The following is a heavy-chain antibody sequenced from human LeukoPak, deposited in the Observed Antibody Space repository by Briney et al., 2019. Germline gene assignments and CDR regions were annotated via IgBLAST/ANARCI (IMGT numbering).Heavy chain of an antibody. CDR2: IRSKAYGGTT. CDR3: TRGYCSSTSCRATHAFDI. CDR1: GFTFGDYA. J-gene: IGHJ3*02. Sequence: GGSLRLSCIASGFTFGDYAMSWFCQAPGKGLEWVGFIRSKAYGGTTEYAASVKGRFTISRDDSKSIAYLQMNSLRTEDTAVYYCTRGYCSSTSCRATHAFDIWGQGTMVTVSS. V-gene: IGHV3-49*03. D-gene: IGHD2-2*01.